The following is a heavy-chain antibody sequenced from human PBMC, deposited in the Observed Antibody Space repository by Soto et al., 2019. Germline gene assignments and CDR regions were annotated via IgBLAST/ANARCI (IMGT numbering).Heavy chain of an antibody. V-gene: IGHV3-33*01. CDR1: GFTFSSHG. J-gene: IGHJ5*02. CDR3: ARWSDNKVVAP. CDR2: IWYDGSNK. Sequence: QVQLVESGGGVVQPGRSLRLSCAASGFTFSSHGMHWVRQAPGKGLEWVAVIWYDGSNKYYADSVKGRFTIPRDNSKHTLYLKRNSLRAEDTAVYYCARWSDNKVVAPWGQGTLVTVSS. D-gene: IGHD2-15*01.